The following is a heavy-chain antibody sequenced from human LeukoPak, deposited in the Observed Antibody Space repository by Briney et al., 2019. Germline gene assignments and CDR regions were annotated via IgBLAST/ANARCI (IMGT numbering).Heavy chain of an antibody. CDR3: ARDYSGSYYVYFDY. CDR1: GYTFTGYY. V-gene: IGHV1-2*02. CDR2: INPNSGGT. Sequence: ASVKVSCKASGYTFTGYYMHWVRQAPGQGLEWMGWINPNSGGTNYAQKLQGRVTMTTDTSTSTAYMELRSLRPDDTAVYYCARDYSGSYYVYFDYWGQGTLVTVSS. D-gene: IGHD1-26*01. J-gene: IGHJ4*02.